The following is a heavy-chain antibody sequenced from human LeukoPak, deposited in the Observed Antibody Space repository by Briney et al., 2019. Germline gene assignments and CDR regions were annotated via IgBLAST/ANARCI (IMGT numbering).Heavy chain of an antibody. D-gene: IGHD3-10*01. CDR1: GGTFSSYA. CDR3: ARPGVRGAYGMDV. J-gene: IGHJ6*02. V-gene: IGHV1-69*04. CDR2: IIPILGIA. Sequence: GASVKVSCKASGGTFSSYAISWVRQAPGQGLEWMGRIIPILGIANYAQKFQGRVTIPAHKSPSTAYMELRSLSSEDTAVYYCARPGVRGAYGMDVWGQGTTVTVSS.